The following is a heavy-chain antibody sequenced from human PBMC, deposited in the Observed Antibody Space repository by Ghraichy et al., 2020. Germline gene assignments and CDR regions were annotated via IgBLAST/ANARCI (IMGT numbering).Heavy chain of an antibody. CDR2: INHSGST. J-gene: IGHJ4*02. Sequence: SETLSLTCAVYGGSFSGYYWSWIRQPPGKGLEWIGEINHSGSTNYNPSLKSRVTISVDTSKNQFSLKLSSVTAADTAVYYCARGVPHDSSGYYWKTHPLYYFDYWGQGTLVTVSS. CDR3: ARGVPHDSSGYYWKTHPLYYFDY. CDR1: GGSFSGYY. D-gene: IGHD3-22*01. V-gene: IGHV4-34*01.